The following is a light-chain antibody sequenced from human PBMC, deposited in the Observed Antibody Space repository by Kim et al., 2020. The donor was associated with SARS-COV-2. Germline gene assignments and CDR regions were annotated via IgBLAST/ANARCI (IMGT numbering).Light chain of an antibody. V-gene: IGKV4-1*01. CDR3: QQYYSTPLT. J-gene: IGKJ3*01. Sequence: ATINCKSSQRVLYSSNNMNYLAWYQQKPGQPPKLLFYRASTRESGVPDRFSGSGSGTDFTLTISSLQAEDVAVYYCQQYYSTPLTFGPGTKVDIK. CDR1: QRVLYSSNNMNY. CDR2: RAS.